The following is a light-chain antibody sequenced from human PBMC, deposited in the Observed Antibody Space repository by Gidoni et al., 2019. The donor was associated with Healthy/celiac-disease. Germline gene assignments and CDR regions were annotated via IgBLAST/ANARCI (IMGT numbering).Light chain of an antibody. CDR3: GTWDSSLSAVV. J-gene: IGLJ2*01. Sequence: QSVLTQPPSVSAAPGQKVTISCSGSSSNIGNHYVSWYQQLPGTAPKLLIYDNNKRPSGIPDRFSGAKSGTSATLGITGLQTGDEAVYYCGTWDSSLSAVVFGGGTKLTFL. CDR2: DNN. V-gene: IGLV1-51*01. CDR1: SSNIGNHY.